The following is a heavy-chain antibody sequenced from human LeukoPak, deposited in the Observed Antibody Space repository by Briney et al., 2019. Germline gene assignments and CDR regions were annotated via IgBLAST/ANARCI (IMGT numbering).Heavy chain of an antibody. CDR3: ARAVAGTSLFGYYYYGMDV. J-gene: IGHJ6*02. D-gene: IGHD6-19*01. CDR2: MNPNSGNT. V-gene: IGHV1-8*01. CDR1: GYTFTSYD. Sequence: ASVKVSCKASGYTFTSYDINWVRQATGQGLEWMGWMNPNSGNTGHAQKFQGRVTMTRNTSISTAYMELSSLRSEDTAVYYCARAVAGTSLFGYYYYGMDVWGQGTTVTVSS.